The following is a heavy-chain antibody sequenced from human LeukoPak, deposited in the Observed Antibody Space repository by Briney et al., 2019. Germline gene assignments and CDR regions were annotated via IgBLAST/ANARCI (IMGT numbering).Heavy chain of an antibody. J-gene: IGHJ4*02. CDR2: INHSGST. Sequence: PSETLSLTCAVYGGSFSGYYWSWIRQPPGKGLEWIGEINHSGSTNYNPSLKTRVTISVDTSNNQFTLKLSSVTAADTAVYYCARVGRWLQEILNWGQGTLVTVSS. CDR3: ARVGRWLQEILN. CDR1: GGSFSGYY. D-gene: IGHD5-24*01. V-gene: IGHV4-34*01.